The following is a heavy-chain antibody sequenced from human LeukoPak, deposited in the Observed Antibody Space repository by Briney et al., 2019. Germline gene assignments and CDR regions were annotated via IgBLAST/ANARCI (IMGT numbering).Heavy chain of an antibody. J-gene: IGHJ4*02. D-gene: IGHD2-2*01. CDR3: ARAPRYCSSTSCLMILNDY. CDR1: GFTFSSHS. Sequence: GGSLRLSCAASGFTFSSHSMNWVRQAPGKGLEWVSSISSSSSYIYYADSVKGRFTISRDNAKNSLYLQMNSLRAEDTAVYYCARAPRYCSSTSCLMILNDYWGQGTLVTVSP. CDR2: ISSSSSYI. V-gene: IGHV3-21*01.